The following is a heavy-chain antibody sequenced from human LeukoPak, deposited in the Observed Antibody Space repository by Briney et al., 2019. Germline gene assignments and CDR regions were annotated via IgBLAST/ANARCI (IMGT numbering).Heavy chain of an antibody. CDR2: IIPVLDIA. D-gene: IGHD5-24*01. CDR3: ARFGYGYNSYYGMDV. V-gene: IGHV1-69*04. CDR1: GGTFSSYA. J-gene: IGHJ6*02. Sequence: SVKVSCKASGGTFSSYAISWVRQAPGQGLEWMGRIIPVLDIANYAQKFQGRVTMTRNTSISTAYMELSSLRSEDTAVYYCARFGYGYNSYYGMDVWGQGTTVTVSS.